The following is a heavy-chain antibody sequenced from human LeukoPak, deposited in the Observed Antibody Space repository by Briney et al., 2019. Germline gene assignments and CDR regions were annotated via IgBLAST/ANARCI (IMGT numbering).Heavy chain of an antibody. J-gene: IGHJ2*01. Sequence: GGSLTLSCTASGFTFSTCCMNWVRQAPGKGLEWVSYISDSGTIYYADSVKGRFTISRDNAKNSLYLQMNSLRDEDTAVYYCARDAAKFGTYWYFDLWGRGTLVTVSS. V-gene: IGHV3-48*02. CDR2: ISDSGTI. CDR1: GFTFSTCC. D-gene: IGHD3-10*01. CDR3: ARDAAKFGTYWYFDL.